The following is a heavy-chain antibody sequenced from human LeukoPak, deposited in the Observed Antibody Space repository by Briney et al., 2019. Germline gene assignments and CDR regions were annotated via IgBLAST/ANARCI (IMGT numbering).Heavy chain of an antibody. D-gene: IGHD6-19*01. CDR1: GFPFSSYS. CDR2: ISSSSSYI. J-gene: IGHJ6*04. CDR3: ARDLRAVALDV. Sequence: PGGSLRLSCAASGFPFSSYSMNWVRQAPGEGLEWVSSISSSSSYIYYADSVKGRFTISRDNAKNSLYLQMNSLRAEDTAVYYCARDLRAVALDVWGKGTTVTVSS. V-gene: IGHV3-21*01.